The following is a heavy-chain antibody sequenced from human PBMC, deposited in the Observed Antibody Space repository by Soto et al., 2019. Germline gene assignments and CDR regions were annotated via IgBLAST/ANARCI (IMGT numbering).Heavy chain of an antibody. Sequence: LRLSCAASGFTFSLYSMIWVRQAPGKGLEWVASITSSSSYIYYEGSLKGRFTISRDNAKNSLFLQLDSLRAEDTAVYFCVRARSTDSRPDYWGQGTLVTVSS. J-gene: IGHJ4*02. CDR2: ITSSSSYI. CDR3: VRARSTDSRPDY. D-gene: IGHD3-22*01. V-gene: IGHV3-21*01. CDR1: GFTFSLYS.